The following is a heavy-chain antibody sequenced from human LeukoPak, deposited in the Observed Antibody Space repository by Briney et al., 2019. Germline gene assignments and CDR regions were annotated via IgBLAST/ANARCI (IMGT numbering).Heavy chain of an antibody. CDR1: GGSFSSYY. V-gene: IGHV4-34*01. Sequence: SETLSLTCAVYGGSFSSYYWSWIRQPPGKGLEWIGKINYSGSTNYNPSLKSRVTISVDMSKNQFSMKLTSVTAADTAVYYCARLIHYDSSGYLDYWGQGSLVTVSS. CDR3: ARLIHYDSSGYLDY. J-gene: IGHJ4*02. CDR2: INYSGST. D-gene: IGHD3-22*01.